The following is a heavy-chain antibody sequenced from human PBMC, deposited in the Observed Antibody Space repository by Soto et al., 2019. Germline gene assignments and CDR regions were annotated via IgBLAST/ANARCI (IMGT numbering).Heavy chain of an antibody. D-gene: IGHD6-25*01. Sequence: GASVKVSFKASGFTFITYDFSWVRQAAGQGLEWMGWMNPNNGNAGFAQKFRGRINMTRNTSISTAYLELSSLRSDDSAVYFCARRKERSGPYYLDLWGQGTQVTSPQ. J-gene: IGHJ4*02. CDR3: ARRKERSGPYYLDL. CDR1: GFTFITYD. CDR2: MNPNNGNA. V-gene: IGHV1-8*01.